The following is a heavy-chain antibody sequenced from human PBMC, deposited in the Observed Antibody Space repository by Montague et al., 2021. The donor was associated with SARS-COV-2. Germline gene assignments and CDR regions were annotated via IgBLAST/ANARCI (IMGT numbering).Heavy chain of an antibody. CDR3: ARGPRITMVVVVITNHWFDP. V-gene: IGHV4-34*01. D-gene: IGHD3-22*01. Sequence: SETLSLTCAVYGASFSGYYWCWICQPPGKGMELIGEINHSGSTNYNPSLKRRVPISVDTSKNQFSLKLSSVTAADTAVYYCARGPRITMVVVVITNHWFDPWGQGTLVTVSS. J-gene: IGHJ5*02. CDR2: INHSGST. CDR1: GASFSGYY.